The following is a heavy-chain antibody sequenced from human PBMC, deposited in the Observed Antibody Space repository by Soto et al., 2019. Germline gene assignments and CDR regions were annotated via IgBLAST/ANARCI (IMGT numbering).Heavy chain of an antibody. V-gene: IGHV1-45*02. D-gene: IGHD3-22*01. CDR2: ITPFNGNT. Sequence: SVKVSCKGSGNTFTYVYLHWVRQAPGQALECMGWITPFNGNTKYAQKFQDRVTFPGDRSLNTAYMELSSLRSDDTAMFYCASGRYDASGYFDYWGQGTLVTVSS. J-gene: IGHJ4*02. CDR3: ASGRYDASGYFDY. CDR1: GNTFTYVY.